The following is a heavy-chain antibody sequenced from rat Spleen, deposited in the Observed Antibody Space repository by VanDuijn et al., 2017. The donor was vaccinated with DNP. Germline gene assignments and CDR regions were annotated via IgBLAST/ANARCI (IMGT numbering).Heavy chain of an antibody. V-gene: IGHV4-2*01. CDR2: INKDSSTI. D-gene: IGHD1-8*01. CDR3: ARTMNYSSYFDY. J-gene: IGHJ2*01. CDR1: GFNFNDYW. Sequence: EVKLVESGGGLVQPGRSLKLSCAASGFNFNDYWMGWVRQAPGKGLEWIGEINKDSSTIKYIPSLKDRFTISRDNAQNTLFLQMSKLGSEDTAIYYSARTMNYSSYFDYWGQGVMVTVSS.